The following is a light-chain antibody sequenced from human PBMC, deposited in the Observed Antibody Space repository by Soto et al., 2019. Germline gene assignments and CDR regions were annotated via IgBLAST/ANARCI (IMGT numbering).Light chain of an antibody. Sequence: QSALTQPPSASGSPGQSVTISCTGTSSDVGGYNYVSWYQQHPGKAPKLMIYEVSKRPSGVPDRFSGSKSGNTASLTVSGLQAEDEADDYCCSYAGSNRVFGGGTKVTVL. J-gene: IGLJ3*02. CDR1: SSDVGGYNY. V-gene: IGLV2-8*01. CDR3: CSYAGSNRV. CDR2: EVS.